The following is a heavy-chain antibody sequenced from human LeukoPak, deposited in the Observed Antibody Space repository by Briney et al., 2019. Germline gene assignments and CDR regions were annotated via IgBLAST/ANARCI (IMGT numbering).Heavy chain of an antibody. CDR2: ISGSGGSR. V-gene: IGHV3-23*01. J-gene: IGHJ6*03. CDR3: ANAGGYCSGGSCWGVYYYMDV. Sequence: GGSLRLSCAASGFTFSSYAMSWVRQAPGKGLECVSAISGSGGSRYYADSVKGRFTIPRENSKSTLYLQMNSLRAEDPAIYHRANAGGYCSGGSCWGVYYYMDVWGKGTTVTVSS. D-gene: IGHD2-15*01. CDR1: GFTFSSYA.